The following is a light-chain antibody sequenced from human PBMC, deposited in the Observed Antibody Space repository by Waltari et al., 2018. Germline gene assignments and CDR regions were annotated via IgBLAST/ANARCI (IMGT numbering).Light chain of an antibody. CDR2: SDA. V-gene: IGLV3-21*01. Sequence: YELTQPRSVSVSPGQTARVTCGADNTEYTSVHWYQHKPPQAPILVISSDAERPSGIPERFSGSNSGNTATLTISGVEAGDEADYYCQVWDSSNKFALFGGGTRLTVL. CDR1: NTEYTS. J-gene: IGLJ7*01. CDR3: QVWDSSNKFAL.